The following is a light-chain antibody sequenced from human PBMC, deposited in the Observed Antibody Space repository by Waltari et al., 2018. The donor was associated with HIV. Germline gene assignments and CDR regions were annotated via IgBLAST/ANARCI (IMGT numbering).Light chain of an antibody. CDR3: QQYETCCT. V-gene: IGKV1-5*03. CDR1: ESIGSK. Sequence: DINMTQSPSSLAASVGDKVTISCRASESIGSKLAWYQQKPGKSPTLLLYQASTSTPGVAPHFSGSGSGTEFTLTITSVQPDDFASYFCQQYETCCTFGQGTKLEI. J-gene: IGKJ2*02. CDR2: QAS.